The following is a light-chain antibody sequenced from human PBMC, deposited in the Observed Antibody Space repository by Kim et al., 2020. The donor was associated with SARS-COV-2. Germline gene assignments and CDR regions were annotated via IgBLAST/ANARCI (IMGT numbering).Light chain of an antibody. V-gene: IGLV6-57*02. CDR3: QSYDSSNQV. J-gene: IGLJ3*02. Sequence: GQTGTISCTGSSGSMASNYVRWYQQRRGRAPTTVIYDDNQIPSGDPVRFSGAIVSSSNSASLTISGLKTGDEADYYCQSYDSSNQVFGGGPQLTVL. CDR2: DDN. CDR1: SGSMASNY.